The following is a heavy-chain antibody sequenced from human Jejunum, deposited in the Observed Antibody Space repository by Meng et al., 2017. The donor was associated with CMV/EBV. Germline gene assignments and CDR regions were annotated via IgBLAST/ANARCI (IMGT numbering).Heavy chain of an antibody. D-gene: IGHD5-12*01. CDR3: ARIHGPSGYYDFDY. J-gene: IGHJ4*02. Sequence: FSLSARGTCVSWVRQPPGKALEWLALIGWDGDKYYNTFLKTRLSISKDTSKNEVVLTMTNMDPVDTAIYYCARIHGPSGYYDFDYWGQGTLVTVSS. V-gene: IGHV2-70*20. CDR2: IGWDGDK. CDR1: FSLSARGTC.